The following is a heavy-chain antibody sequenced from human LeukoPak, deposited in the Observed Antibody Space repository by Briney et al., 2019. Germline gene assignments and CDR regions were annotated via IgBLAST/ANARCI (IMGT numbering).Heavy chain of an antibody. J-gene: IGHJ4*02. CDR2: IYHSGST. CDR1: GYSISSGYY. D-gene: IGHD2-2*01. Sequence: SETLSLTCTVSGYSISSGYYWGWIRQPPGKGLEWIGSIYHSGSTYHNPSLKSRVTISVDTSQNRFSLKLSSVTAADTAVYYCARSPVRCSSTTCFGFYFDYWGQGTLVTVSS. V-gene: IGHV4-38-2*02. CDR3: ARSPVRCSSTTCFGFYFDY.